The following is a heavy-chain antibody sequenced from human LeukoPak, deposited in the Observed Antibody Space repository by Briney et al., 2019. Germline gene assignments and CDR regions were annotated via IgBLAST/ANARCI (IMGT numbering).Heavy chain of an antibody. CDR1: GYTFTSYG. J-gene: IGHJ4*02. CDR3: ARDSRSIFGVVITIGGFDY. CDR2: ISAYNGNT. Sequence: GASVKVSCKASGYTFTSYGISWVRQAPGHGLEWMGWISAYNGNTKYAQKLQGRVTMTTDTSTSTAYMELRSLRSDDTAVYCCARDSRSIFGVVITIGGFDYWGQGTLVTVSS. D-gene: IGHD3-3*01. V-gene: IGHV1-18*01.